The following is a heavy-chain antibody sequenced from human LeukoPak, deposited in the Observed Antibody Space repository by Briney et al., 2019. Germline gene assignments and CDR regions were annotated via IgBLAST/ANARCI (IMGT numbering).Heavy chain of an antibody. Sequence: PSETLSLTCTVSGDSYTSPYWSWIRQPPGEGLEWVGSFFSNGKTYYNPSLNNRLIISGDTSKNQFSLTLMSVTAADTAVYYCARGEAVPSIGPIAPLDHWGQGTLVTVSS. CDR2: FFSNGKT. CDR1: GDSYTSPY. J-gene: IGHJ4*02. CDR3: ARGEAVPSIGPIAPLDH. V-gene: IGHV4-59*11. D-gene: IGHD6-13*01.